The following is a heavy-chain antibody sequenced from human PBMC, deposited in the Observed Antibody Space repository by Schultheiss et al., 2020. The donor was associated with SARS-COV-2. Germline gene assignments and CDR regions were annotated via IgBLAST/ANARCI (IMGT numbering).Heavy chain of an antibody. CDR1: GFTFDDYA. J-gene: IGHJ4*02. Sequence: GESLKISCAASGFTFDDYAMHWVRQAPGKGLEWVAVISYDGSNKYYADSVKGRFTFSRDNSKNTLYLQMNSLRAEDTAVYYCARHLSIAAAGTADTFDYWGQGTLVTVSS. CDR2: ISYDGSNK. CDR3: ARHLSIAAAGTADTFDY. V-gene: IGHV3-30*14. D-gene: IGHD6-13*01.